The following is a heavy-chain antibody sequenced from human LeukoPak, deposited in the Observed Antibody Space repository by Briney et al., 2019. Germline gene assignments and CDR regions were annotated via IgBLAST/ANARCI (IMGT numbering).Heavy chain of an antibody. CDR3: ARGYSNLDY. V-gene: IGHV4-61*02. J-gene: IGHJ4*02. D-gene: IGHD4-11*01. CDR2: FYTSGST. Sequence: SETLSLTCTVSGGSISSSSYYWGWIRQPAGKGLEWIGRFYTSGSTNYNPSLKSRVTMSVDTSKNQFSLKLSSVTAADTAVYYCARGYSNLDYWGQGTLVTVSS. CDR1: GGSISSSSYY.